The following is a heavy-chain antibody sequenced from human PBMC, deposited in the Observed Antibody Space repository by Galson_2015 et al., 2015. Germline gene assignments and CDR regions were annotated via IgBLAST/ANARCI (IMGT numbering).Heavy chain of an antibody. CDR1: GFTLSSYG. CDR2: IWYDGSNK. V-gene: IGHV3-33*01. CDR3: ARDREIGYSSGWEYYYYGMDV. D-gene: IGHD6-19*01. J-gene: IGHJ6*02. Sequence: SLRLSCAASGFTLSSYGMHWVRQAPGKGLEWVAVIWYDGSNKYYADSVKGRFTISRDNSKNTLYLQMNSLRAEDTAVYYCARDREIGYSSGWEYYYYGMDVWGQGTTVTVSS.